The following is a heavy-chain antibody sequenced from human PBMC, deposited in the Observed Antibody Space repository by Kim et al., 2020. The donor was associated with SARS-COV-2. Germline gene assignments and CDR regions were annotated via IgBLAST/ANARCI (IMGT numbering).Heavy chain of an antibody. J-gene: IGHJ4*02. V-gene: IGHV3-21*01. CDR3: ASAGRGYSYGLGVY. D-gene: IGHD5-18*01. CDR1: GFTFSSYS. Sequence: GGSLRLSCAASGFTFSSYSMNWVRQAPGKGLEWVSSISSSSSYIYYADSVKGRFTISRDNAKNSLYLQMNSLRAEDTAVYYCASAGRGYSYGLGVYWGQGTLVTVSS. CDR2: ISSSSSYI.